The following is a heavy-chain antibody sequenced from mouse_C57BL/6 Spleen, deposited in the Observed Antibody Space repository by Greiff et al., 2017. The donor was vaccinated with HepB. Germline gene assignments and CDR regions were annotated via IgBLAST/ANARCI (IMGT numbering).Heavy chain of an antibody. D-gene: IGHD2-3*01. CDR1: GYTFTDYY. J-gene: IGHJ2*01. V-gene: IGHV1-26*01. Sequence: EVKLQQSGPELVKPGASVKISCKASGYTFTDYYMNWVKQSHGKSLEWIGDINPNNGGTSYNQKFKGKATLTVDKSSSTAYMELRSLTSEDSAVYCCERWLLLDYWGEGTTLTVSS. CDR2: INPNNGGT. CDR3: ERWLLLDY.